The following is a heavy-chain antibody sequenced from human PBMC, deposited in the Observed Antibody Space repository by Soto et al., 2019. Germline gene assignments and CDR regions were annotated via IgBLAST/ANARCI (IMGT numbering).Heavy chain of an antibody. V-gene: IGHV4-30-4*01. CDR1: GGSISSGDYY. J-gene: IGHJ6*02. Sequence: SETLSLTCTVSGGSISSGDYYWSWIRQPPGKGLEWIGYIYYSGSTYYNPSLKSRVTISVDTSKNQFSLKLSSVTAADTAVYYCARDYAYYYGMDVWGQGTTVTVSS. D-gene: IGHD3-16*01. CDR2: IYYSGST. CDR3: ARDYAYYYGMDV.